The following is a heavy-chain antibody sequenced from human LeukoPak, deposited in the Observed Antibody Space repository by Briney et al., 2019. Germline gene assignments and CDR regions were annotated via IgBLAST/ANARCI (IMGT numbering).Heavy chain of an antibody. CDR1: GFTFSSYW. D-gene: IGHD3-22*01. V-gene: IGHV3-7*01. CDR3: ARGKRPDYYDSSGYYSYYYYGMDV. J-gene: IGHJ6*02. Sequence: PGGSLRLSCAASGFTFSSYWMSWVRQAPGKGLEWVANIKQDGSEKYYVDSVKGRFTISRDNAKNSLYLQMNSLRAEDTAVYYCARGKRPDYYDSSGYYSYYYYGMDVWGQGTTVTVSS. CDR2: IKQDGSEK.